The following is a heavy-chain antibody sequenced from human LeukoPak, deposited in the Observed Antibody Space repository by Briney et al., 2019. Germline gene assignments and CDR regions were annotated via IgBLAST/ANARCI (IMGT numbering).Heavy chain of an antibody. CDR1: GFTFSSSW. CDR2: INTDGSST. J-gene: IGHJ6*02. D-gene: IGHD3-10*01. CDR3: ARGPMVRGAYGMDV. Sequence: PGGSLRLSCAASGFTFSSSWMLWVGQAPGKGLLWVSRINTDGSSTSYADSVKGRFTISRDNAENTLYLQMNSLRAEDTAVYYCARGPMVRGAYGMDVWGQGTTVTVSS. V-gene: IGHV3-74*01.